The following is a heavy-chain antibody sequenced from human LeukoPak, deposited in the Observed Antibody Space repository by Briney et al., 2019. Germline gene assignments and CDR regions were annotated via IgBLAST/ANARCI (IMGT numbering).Heavy chain of an antibody. J-gene: IGHJ4*02. Sequence: GRSLRLSCAASGFTFSSYGMHWVRQAPGKGLEWVAVISYDGSNKYYADSVKGRFTISRDNSKNTLYLQMNSLRAEDTAVYYCAEDMGGDYRIDYWGQGTLVTVSS. CDR1: GFTFSSYG. CDR3: AEDMGGDYRIDY. D-gene: IGHD4-11*01. CDR2: ISYDGSNK. V-gene: IGHV3-30*18.